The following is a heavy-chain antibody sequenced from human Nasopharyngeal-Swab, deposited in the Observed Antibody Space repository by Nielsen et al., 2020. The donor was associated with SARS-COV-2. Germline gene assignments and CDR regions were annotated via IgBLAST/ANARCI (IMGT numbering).Heavy chain of an antibody. J-gene: IGHJ5*02. D-gene: IGHD3-16*01. V-gene: IGHV3-21*01. CDR2: ISSSSSYI. CDR1: GFTFSSYA. Sequence: GESLKISCAASGFTFSSYAMHWVRQAPGKGLEWVSSISSSSSYIYYADSVKGRFTISRDNAKNSLYLQMNSLRAEDTGVYYCARGGVRSYWFDPWGQGTLVTVSS. CDR3: ARGGVRSYWFDP.